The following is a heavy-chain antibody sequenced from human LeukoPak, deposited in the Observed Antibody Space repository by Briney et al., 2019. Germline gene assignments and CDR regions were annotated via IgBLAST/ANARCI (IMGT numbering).Heavy chain of an antibody. CDR3: ARVGYCSSTSCPRFAFDI. V-gene: IGHV3-48*01. Sequence: GGSLRLSCAASGFTFSSYSMNWVRQAPGKGLEWVSYISSSSSTIYYADSVKGRFTISRDNSKNTLYLQMNSLRAEDTAVYYCARVGYCSSTSCPRFAFDIWGQGTMVTVSS. CDR1: GFTFSSYS. J-gene: IGHJ3*02. CDR2: ISSSSSTI. D-gene: IGHD2-2*03.